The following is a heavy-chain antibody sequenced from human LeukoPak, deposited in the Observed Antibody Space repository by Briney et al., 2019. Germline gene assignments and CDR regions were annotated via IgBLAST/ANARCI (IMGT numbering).Heavy chain of an antibody. CDR2: IYYSGST. V-gene: IGHV4-39*07. J-gene: IGHJ4*02. D-gene: IGHD6-13*01. CDR1: GGSISSSSYY. Sequence: PSETLSLTCTVSGGSISSSSYYWGWIRQPPGKGLEWIGSIYYSGSTYYNPSLKSRVTISVDTSKNQFSLKLSSVTAADTAVYYCARVSYSSSWYAPDHAYDYWGQGTLVTVSS. CDR3: ARVSYSSSWYAPDHAYDY.